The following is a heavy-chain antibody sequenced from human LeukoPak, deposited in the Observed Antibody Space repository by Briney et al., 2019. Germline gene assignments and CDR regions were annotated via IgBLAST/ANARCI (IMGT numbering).Heavy chain of an antibody. V-gene: IGHV3-30*02. D-gene: IGHD3-16*01. CDR1: GFTFSSYS. CDR2: IRYDGSNK. J-gene: IGHJ3*02. Sequence: GGSLRLSCAASGFTFSSYSMNWVRQAPGKGLEWVAFIRYDGSNKYYADSVKGRFTISRDNSKNTLYLQMNSLRAEDTAVYYCAKSSQALGEFDAFDIWGQGTMVTVSS. CDR3: AKSSQALGEFDAFDI.